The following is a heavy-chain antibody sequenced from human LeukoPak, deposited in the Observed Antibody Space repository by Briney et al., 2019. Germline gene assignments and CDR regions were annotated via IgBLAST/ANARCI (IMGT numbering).Heavy chain of an antibody. CDR1: GYSFTSYW. CDR2: ILSGDSNT. V-gene: IGHV5-51*01. J-gene: IGHJ4*02. D-gene: IGHD6-19*01. CDR3: ARHTSYSSGRRYYFDY. Sequence: GCPKISCTGSGYSFTSYWIVWVRHMPAKGQEWIGIILSGDSNTRYSPSFQGQVTISADKSINTAYQQWSSMKASDTAMYYCARHTSYSSGRRYYFDYWGQGTLVTVSS.